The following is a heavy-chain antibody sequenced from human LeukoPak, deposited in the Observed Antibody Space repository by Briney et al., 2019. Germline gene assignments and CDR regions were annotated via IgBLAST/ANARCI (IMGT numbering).Heavy chain of an antibody. Sequence: ASVKVSCKASGYTFTGYYMHWVLQAPGHGLEWMGRINPNSGGTNYAQKFQGRVTMTRDTSISTAYMELSRLRSDDTAVYYCASLGYCSGGSCHSGDYWGQGTLVTVSS. CDR1: GYTFTGYY. CDR3: ASLGYCSGGSCHSGDY. CDR2: INPNSGGT. V-gene: IGHV1-2*06. J-gene: IGHJ4*02. D-gene: IGHD2-15*01.